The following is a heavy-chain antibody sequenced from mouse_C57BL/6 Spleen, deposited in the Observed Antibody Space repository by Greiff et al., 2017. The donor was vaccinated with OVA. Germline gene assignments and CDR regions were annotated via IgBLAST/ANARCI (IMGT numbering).Heavy chain of an antibody. CDR2: ISSGGSYT. Sequence: EVMLVESGGDLVKPGGSLKLSCAASGFTFSSYGMSWVRQTPDKRLEWVATISSGGSYTYYPDSVKGRFTISRDNAKNTLYLQMSSLKSEDTAMYYCARQLTGTFAYWGQGTLVTVSA. CDR1: GFTFSSYG. D-gene: IGHD4-1*01. V-gene: IGHV5-6*01. CDR3: ARQLTGTFAY. J-gene: IGHJ3*01.